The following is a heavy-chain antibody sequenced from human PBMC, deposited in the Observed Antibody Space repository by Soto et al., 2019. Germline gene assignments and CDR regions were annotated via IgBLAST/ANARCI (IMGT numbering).Heavy chain of an antibody. Sequence: PGGSLRLSCIASGFTFSNYAMSWVRQAPGKGLEWVSTISDNGANTFIGDSMKDHFDISRDNSKNTVFLHLSTVRAEDTAIYYCARAMGADFFDYWGQGTPVTVSS. D-gene: IGHD1-26*01. CDR1: GFTFSNYA. CDR3: ARAMGADFFDY. CDR2: ISDNGANT. V-gene: IGHV3-23*01. J-gene: IGHJ4*02.